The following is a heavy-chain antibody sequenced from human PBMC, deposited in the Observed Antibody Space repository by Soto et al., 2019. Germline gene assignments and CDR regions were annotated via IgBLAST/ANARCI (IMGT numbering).Heavy chain of an antibody. CDR2: ISVYNGNT. CDR1: GYTFTSHG. Sequence: QVQLVESGVEVKKPGASVKVSCKASGYTFTSHGITWVRQAPGQGLEWMGWISVYNGNTSYAQKRQGRVTMTADTSTTTAYLEPRSLRSDDTAVYYCARGVSYDYVWASPSSSFDFWCQGTLVTVSS. CDR3: ARGVSYDYVWASPSSSFDF. J-gene: IGHJ4*02. V-gene: IGHV1-18*01. D-gene: IGHD3-16*01.